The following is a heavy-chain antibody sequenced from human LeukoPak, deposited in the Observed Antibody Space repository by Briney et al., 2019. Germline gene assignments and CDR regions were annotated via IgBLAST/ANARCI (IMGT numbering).Heavy chain of an antibody. D-gene: IGHD3-3*01. V-gene: IGHV3-73*01. CDR3: TTQHDFWSGYSLYYYYYYMDV. Sequence: PGGSLKLSCAASGFTFSGSAMHWVRRASGKGLEWVGRIRSKANSYATAYAASVKGRFTISRDDSKNTAYLQMNSLKTEDTAVYYCTTQHDFWSGYSLYYYYYYMDVWGKGTTVTVSS. CDR1: GFTFSGSA. CDR2: IRSKANSYAT. J-gene: IGHJ6*03.